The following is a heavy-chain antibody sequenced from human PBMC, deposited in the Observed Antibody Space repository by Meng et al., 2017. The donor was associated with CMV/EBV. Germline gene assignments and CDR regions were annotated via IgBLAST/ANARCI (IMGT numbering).Heavy chain of an antibody. J-gene: IGHJ6*02. V-gene: IGHV4-39*07. D-gene: IGHD3-3*01. CDR1: GGSISSSSYY. Sequence: SETLSLTCTVSGGSISSSSYYWGWIRQPPGKGLEWIGSIYYSGSTYYNPSLKSRVTISVDTSKNQFSLKLSSVTAADTAVYDCARAYYDFWSGYFRNPNGMDVWGQGTTVTVSS. CDR3: ARAYYDFWSGYFRNPNGMDV. CDR2: IYYSGST.